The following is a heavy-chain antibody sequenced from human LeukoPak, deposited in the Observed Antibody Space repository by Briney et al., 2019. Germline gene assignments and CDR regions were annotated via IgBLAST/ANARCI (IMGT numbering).Heavy chain of an antibody. J-gene: IGHJ5*02. Sequence: ASVKVSCKASGYTFTSYAMHWVRQAPGQRLEWMGWINAGNGNTKYSQKFQGRVTITRDTSASTAYMELSSLRSEDTAVYYCARAPPVRRVIRLVGWFDPWGQGTLVTVSS. CDR1: GYTFTSYA. CDR2: INAGNGNT. D-gene: IGHD3-10*01. V-gene: IGHV1-3*01. CDR3: ARAPPVRRVIRLVGWFDP.